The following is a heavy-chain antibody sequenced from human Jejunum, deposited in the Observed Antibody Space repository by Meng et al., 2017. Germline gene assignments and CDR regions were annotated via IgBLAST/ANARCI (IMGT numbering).Heavy chain of an antibody. Sequence: QVQLVESGGGVVQPGGSLRLSCAASGFTFSSYYMHWVRQAPGKGPEWVAVILYDGSKTYYADAVKGRFTISRDNSKNTLYLQMNSLRPEDTAVYYCAKDGQWPDRLDYWGLGTLVTVSS. V-gene: IGHV3-30*18. J-gene: IGHJ4*02. CDR1: GFTFSSYY. CDR3: AKDGQWPDRLDY. CDR2: ILYDGSKT. D-gene: IGHD6-19*01.